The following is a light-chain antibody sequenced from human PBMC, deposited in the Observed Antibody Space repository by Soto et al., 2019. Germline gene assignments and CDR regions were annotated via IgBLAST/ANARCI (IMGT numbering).Light chain of an antibody. J-gene: IGKJ2*01. CDR2: GAS. CDR1: QSVGSY. CDR3: QHRGKWPRT. Sequence: EIVLTQSTATLSLSPGERVTLSCRASQSVGSYLAWYQQKPGQAPRLLIYGASNRATGIPARFSGSGSGTDFSLTISSLESEDFAVYYCQHRGKWPRTFGQGTKREIK. V-gene: IGKV3-11*01.